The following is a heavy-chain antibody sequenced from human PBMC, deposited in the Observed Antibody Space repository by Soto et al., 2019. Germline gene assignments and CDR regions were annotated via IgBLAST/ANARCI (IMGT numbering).Heavy chain of an antibody. V-gene: IGHV4-4*07. CDR3: VREGGYSLYYLDY. D-gene: IGHD4-4*01. CDR2: IYTSGNT. CDR1: GGSISNYY. Sequence: PSETLSLTCTVSGGSISNYYWSWVRQPAGKGLEWIGRIYTSGNTNYNPSLKSRVAMSVDTSKNQFSVKLSSVTAADTAVYYCVREGGYSLYYLDYWGQGALVTVSS. J-gene: IGHJ4*02.